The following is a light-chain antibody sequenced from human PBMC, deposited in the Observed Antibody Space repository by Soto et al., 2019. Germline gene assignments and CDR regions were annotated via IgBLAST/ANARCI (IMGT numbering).Light chain of an antibody. CDR3: ASHTTSGTWV. CDR2: QVY. J-gene: IGLJ3*02. Sequence: QSALTQAASASGSPGQSITISCSGTSSDVGAYDFVSWYQQHPGKAPKLMIFQVYNRPSGVSGRFSGSKSGNTASLTISGLQAEDEADYYCASHTTSGTWVFGGGTKVTVL. V-gene: IGLV2-14*01. CDR1: SSDVGAYDF.